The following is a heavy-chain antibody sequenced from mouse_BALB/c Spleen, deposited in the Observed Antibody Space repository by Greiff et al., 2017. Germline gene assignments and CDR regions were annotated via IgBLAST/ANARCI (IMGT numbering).Heavy chain of an antibody. V-gene: IGHV14-3*02. Sequence: EVQLQQSGAELVKPGASVKLSCTASGFNIKDTYMHWVKQRPEQGLEWIGRIDPANGNTKYDPKFQGKATITADTSSSTAYMELRSLTSEDTAVYYCARGGRFAYWGQGTLVTVSA. CDR3: ARGGRFAY. CDR1: GFNIKDTY. CDR2: IDPANGNT. J-gene: IGHJ3*01.